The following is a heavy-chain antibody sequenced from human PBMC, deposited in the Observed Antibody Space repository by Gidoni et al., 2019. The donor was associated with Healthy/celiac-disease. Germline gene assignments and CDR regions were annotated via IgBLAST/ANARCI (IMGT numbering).Heavy chain of an antibody. Sequence: QVQLVQSGAEVKKPGSSVKVSCKGSGGTFSSYAISWVRQAPGQGLEWMGRIIPILGIANYAQKFQGRVTITADKSTSTAYMELSSLRSEDTAVYYCARDGTPQGEDVWGQGTTVTVSS. CDR3: ARDGTPQGEDV. CDR1: GGTFSSYA. J-gene: IGHJ6*02. V-gene: IGHV1-69*09. D-gene: IGHD1-26*01. CDR2: IIPILGIA.